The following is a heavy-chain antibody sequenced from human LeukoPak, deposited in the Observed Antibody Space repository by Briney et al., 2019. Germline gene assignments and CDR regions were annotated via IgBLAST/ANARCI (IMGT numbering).Heavy chain of an antibody. CDR1: GFTFSSYG. CDR2: IWYDGSNK. D-gene: IGHD6-13*01. V-gene: IGHV3-33*01. CDR3: ARDSTYSSSWYRHGMDV. J-gene: IGHJ6*04. Sequence: PGRSLRLSCAASGFTFSSYGMHWVRQAPGKGLEWVAVIWYDGSNKYYADSVNGRFTISRDNSKNTLYLQMNSLRAEDTAVYYCARDSTYSSSWYRHGMDVWGKGTTVTVSS.